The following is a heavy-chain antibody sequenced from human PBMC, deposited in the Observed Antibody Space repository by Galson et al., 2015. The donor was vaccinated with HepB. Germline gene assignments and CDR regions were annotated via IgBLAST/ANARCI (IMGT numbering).Heavy chain of an antibody. Sequence: SLRLSCAASGFAFSAYGMHWVRQPPGKGLEWVAGVWYDGSSTYSGDSVKGRFTISRDNTKNTLYLQMHTLRAEDTAVYYCARAQITMLTGYFDSWGQGSLVTVSS. D-gene: IGHD3-10*02. V-gene: IGHV3-33*01. J-gene: IGHJ4*02. CDR2: VWYDGSST. CDR1: GFAFSAYG. CDR3: ARAQITMLTGYFDS.